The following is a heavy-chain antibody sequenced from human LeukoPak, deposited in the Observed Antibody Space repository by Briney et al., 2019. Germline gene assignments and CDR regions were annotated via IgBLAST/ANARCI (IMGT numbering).Heavy chain of an antibody. Sequence: PSETLSLTCAVSGVSISSSEWGIWVRQPPGQGLEWIGEIHRDGRTRYNPSLKSRVTMSMDYSKNQFSLSVTSVTAADTAIYYCGKTDIYLNPIDYWGPGSLVTVSS. CDR1: GVSISSSEW. V-gene: IGHV4-4*02. J-gene: IGHJ4*02. CDR3: GKTDIYLNPIDY. D-gene: IGHD3-9*01. CDR2: IHRDGRT.